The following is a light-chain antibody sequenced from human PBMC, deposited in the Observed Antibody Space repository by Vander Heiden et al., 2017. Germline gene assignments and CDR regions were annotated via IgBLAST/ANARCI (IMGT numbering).Light chain of an antibody. Sequence: DIQMIQSPSSLSASVGDRVTITCRASQSNSSYLNWYQQNPGKAPKLLIYAESSLQSRLPSRFSGSGSGTDFTLTISSLQPEDFATYYCQQSYSTPITFGQGTRLEIK. CDR1: QSNSSY. CDR2: AES. J-gene: IGKJ5*01. V-gene: IGKV1-39*01. CDR3: QQSYSTPIT.